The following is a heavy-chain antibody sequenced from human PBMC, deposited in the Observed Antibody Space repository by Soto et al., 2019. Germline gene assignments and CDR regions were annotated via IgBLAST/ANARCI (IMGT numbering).Heavy chain of an antibody. D-gene: IGHD6-19*01. Sequence: EVQLLESGGGLVQPGGSLRLSCAASGFTFSSYAMTWVRQAPGKGLEWVSAINVRDDNTYYADSVKGRFTITRDNSKTTLYLQRSSLTAEDTAVYYCAKDRYGQMADYLDYWGQGTLVTVSS. CDR3: AKDRYGQMADYLDY. V-gene: IGHV3-23*01. J-gene: IGHJ4*02. CDR1: GFTFSSYA. CDR2: INVRDDNT.